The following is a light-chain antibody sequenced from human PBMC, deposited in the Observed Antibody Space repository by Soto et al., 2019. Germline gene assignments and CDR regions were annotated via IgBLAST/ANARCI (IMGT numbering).Light chain of an antibody. CDR2: DAS. CDR1: QSVSSQ. J-gene: IGKJ3*01. CDR3: QQRRNWPEFT. V-gene: IGKV3-11*01. Sequence: EIVLPQSPATLSLSPGERATLSCRASQSVSSQLAWYQQKPGQTPRLLIYDASSRAPGIPARFSGSGSGTDFTLTISSLEPEDFAVYYCQQRRNWPEFTFGPGTKVDIK.